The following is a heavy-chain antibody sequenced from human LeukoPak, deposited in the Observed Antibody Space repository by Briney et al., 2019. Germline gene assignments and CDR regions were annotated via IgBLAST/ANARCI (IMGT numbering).Heavy chain of an antibody. CDR1: GFTFSTYS. CDR3: ARDPHIVIEPSARVYFLDS. Sequence: GGSLRLSCAASGFTFSTYSMNRVRQAPGKGLEWVSSINTFGNYIYYADSLKGRFTISRDNAKNSLYLQLNSLRAEDTAIYYCARDPHIVIEPSARVYFLDSWGQGTLVTVSS. J-gene: IGHJ4*02. V-gene: IGHV3-21*01. CDR2: INTFGNYI. D-gene: IGHD2-2*01.